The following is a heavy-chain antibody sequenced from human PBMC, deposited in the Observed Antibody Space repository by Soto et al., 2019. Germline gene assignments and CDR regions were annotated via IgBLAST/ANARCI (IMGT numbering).Heavy chain of an antibody. D-gene: IGHD3-16*02. J-gene: IGHJ6*02. CDR3: ARDRVLRRHYDYVWGSYRHFYGLDL. Sequence: ASVKVSCKASGYTFTGYYMHWVPQAPGQGLEWKGWINPNSGRTNYAQKFQGWVTMTRDTSISTAYMWLSRLRSDDTAVYYCARDRVLRRHYDYVWGSYRHFYGLDLWGQGTTVTVSS. CDR1: GYTFTGYY. CDR2: INPNSGRT. V-gene: IGHV1-2*04.